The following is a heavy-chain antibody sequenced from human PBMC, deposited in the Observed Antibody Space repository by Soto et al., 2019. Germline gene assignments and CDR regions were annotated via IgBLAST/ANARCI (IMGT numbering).Heavy chain of an antibody. J-gene: IGHJ6*02. CDR2: ISYDGYNT. D-gene: IGHD3-9*01. CDR1: GFNFNTFA. CDR3: PRHDIPDRAVPIHGMEV. V-gene: IGHV3-30-3*01. Sequence: PGRSLRLSCAASGFNFNTFAIHWVRQTPGKVLEWVALISYDGYNTYYADSVKGRFTISRDNSKNTLYLQMTNLRPDDTGVYYCPRHDIPDRAVPIHGMEVWGQGTTVTVS.